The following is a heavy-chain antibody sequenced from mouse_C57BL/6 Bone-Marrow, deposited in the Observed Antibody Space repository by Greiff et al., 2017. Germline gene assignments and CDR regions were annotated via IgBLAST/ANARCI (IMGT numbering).Heavy chain of an antibody. CDR2: ISYDGSN. CDR1: GYSITSGYY. J-gene: IGHJ4*01. Sequence: EVKLQESGPGLVKPSQSLSLTCSVTGYSITSGYYWNWIRQFPGNKLEWMGYISYDGSNNYNPSLKNRISITRDTSKNQFFLKLNSVTTEDTATYYCARRELRPYAMDYWGQGTSVTVSS. V-gene: IGHV3-6*01. CDR3: ARRELRPYAMDY. D-gene: IGHD3-2*02.